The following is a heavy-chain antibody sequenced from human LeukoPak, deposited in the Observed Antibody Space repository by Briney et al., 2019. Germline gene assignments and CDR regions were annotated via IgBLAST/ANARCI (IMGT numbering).Heavy chain of an antibody. CDR1: GFTLSSYA. Sequence: GGSLRLSCAASGFTLSSYAMSWVRQAPGKGLEWVSAISDTGNTYHADSVKGRFTISRDNSKNTLYLQMNSLRAEDTAVYYCARDYGSGSYWVGNDCWGQGTLVTVSS. CDR3: ARDYGSGSYWVGNDC. J-gene: IGHJ4*02. V-gene: IGHV3-23*01. CDR2: ISDTGNT. D-gene: IGHD3-10*01.